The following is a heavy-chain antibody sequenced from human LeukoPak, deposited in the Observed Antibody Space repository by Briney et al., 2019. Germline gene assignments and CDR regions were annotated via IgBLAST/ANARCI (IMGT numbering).Heavy chain of an antibody. Sequence: PGGSLRLSCAASGFTFSTYWMSWVRQAPGKGLELVATINQDGSEKYYVDSVKGRFTISRDNAKHSLYLQIDSLRAEDTAMFYCARDKQVGATLRDCWGQGTLVNVSS. CDR2: INQDGSEK. V-gene: IGHV3-7*01. CDR3: ARDKQVGATLRDC. D-gene: IGHD1-26*01. CDR1: GFTFSTYW. J-gene: IGHJ4*02.